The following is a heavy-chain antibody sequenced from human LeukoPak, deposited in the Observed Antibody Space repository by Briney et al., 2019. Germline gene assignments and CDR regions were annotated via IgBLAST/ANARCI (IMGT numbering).Heavy chain of an antibody. CDR2: IKLDGSEK. V-gene: IGHV3-7*03. J-gene: IGHJ6*02. CDR3: ARAGAYYDFWSGRSNRESMDV. Sequence: GGSLRLSCVASGFTFGKYWMSWVRQAPGKGLEWVANIKLDGSEKNYVDSVKGRFTISRDNTKNSLYLQMNSLRAEDTAVFYCARAGAYYDFWSGRSNRESMDVWGQGTTVTVSS. CDR1: GFTFGKYW. D-gene: IGHD3-3*01.